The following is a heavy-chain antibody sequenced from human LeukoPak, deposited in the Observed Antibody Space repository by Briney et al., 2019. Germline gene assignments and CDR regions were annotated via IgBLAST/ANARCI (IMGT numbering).Heavy chain of an antibody. CDR2: ISTNGGST. V-gene: IGHV3-64D*06. D-gene: IGHD6-13*01. CDR1: GFTFSSYA. J-gene: IGHJ4*02. CDR3: INSLYPTGGY. Sequence: PGGSLRLSCSASGFTFSSYAMHWVRQAPGKGLEYVSAISTNGGSTYYADSVKGRFTMSRDNFKNTLYRQMSSLRAEDTCAYLYINSLYPTGGYWGQGTLVTVSS.